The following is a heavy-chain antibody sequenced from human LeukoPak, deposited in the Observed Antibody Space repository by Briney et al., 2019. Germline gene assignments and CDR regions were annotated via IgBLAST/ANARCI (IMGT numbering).Heavy chain of an antibody. CDR1: GGSFSGYY. V-gene: IGHV4-34*01. D-gene: IGHD3-3*01. CDR3: ARWRTSALHYDFWSGYLPEANYYYYGMDV. CDR2: INHSGST. J-gene: IGHJ6*02. Sequence: SETLSLTCAVYGGSFSGYYWSWIRQPPGKGLEWIGEINHSGSTNYNPSLKSRVTISVDTSKNQFSLKLSSVTAADTAVYYCARWRTSALHYDFWSGYLPEANYYYYGMDVWGQGTTVTVSS.